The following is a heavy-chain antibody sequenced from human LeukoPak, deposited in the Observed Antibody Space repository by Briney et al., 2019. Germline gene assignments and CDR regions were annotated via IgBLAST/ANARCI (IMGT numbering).Heavy chain of an antibody. CDR1: GYTFTSYY. Sequence: ASVRVSCKAAGYTFTSYYMHWVRQAPGQGLEWMGIINPCGGSTSYAQKFQGRVTMTRDTSTSTVYMELSSLRSEDTAVYYCARVWLGGSQNHYNWFDAWGQGTLVTVSS. D-gene: IGHD1-26*01. CDR3: ARVWLGGSQNHYNWFDA. V-gene: IGHV1-46*01. J-gene: IGHJ5*02. CDR2: INPCGGST.